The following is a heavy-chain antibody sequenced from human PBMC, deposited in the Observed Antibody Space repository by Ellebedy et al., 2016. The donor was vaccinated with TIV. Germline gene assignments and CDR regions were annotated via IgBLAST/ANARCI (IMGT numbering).Heavy chain of an antibody. Sequence: SVKVSCXASGGTFSSYAISWVRQAPGQGLEWMGGIIPIFGTANYAQKFQGRVTITADKSTSTAYMELSSLRSEDTAVYYCAKPSGYSSGGGAFDIWGQGTMVTVSS. CDR1: GGTFSSYA. V-gene: IGHV1-69*06. D-gene: IGHD6-19*01. J-gene: IGHJ3*02. CDR2: IIPIFGTA. CDR3: AKPSGYSSGGGAFDI.